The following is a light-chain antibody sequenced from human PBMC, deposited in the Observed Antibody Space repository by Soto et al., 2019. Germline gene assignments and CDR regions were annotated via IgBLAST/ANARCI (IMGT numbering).Light chain of an antibody. Sequence: DVVMTQSPLSLPVTLGQPASISCRSSQSLVYSDGNTYLNWFQQRPGQSPRRLIYKVSNRDSGVPDRFSGSGSGTDFTLKISRVEAEDVGVYYCVQATHWPFTFGPGTKVDIK. J-gene: IGKJ3*01. CDR2: KVS. CDR3: VQATHWPFT. CDR1: QSLVYSDGNTY. V-gene: IGKV2-30*01.